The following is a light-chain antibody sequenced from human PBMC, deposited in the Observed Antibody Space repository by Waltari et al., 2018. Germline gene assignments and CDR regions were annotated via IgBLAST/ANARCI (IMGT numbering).Light chain of an antibody. CDR1: SSDVGSYNL. CDR2: EVS. V-gene: IGLV2-23*02. CDR3: CSYAGSSRV. Sequence: QSALTQPASVSGSPGQSITISCTGTSSDVGSYNLVSWYQQHQGKAPKRMIYEVSTRPSGVSNSFSGSKAGNTASLTISGLQAEDEAEYYCCSYAGSSRVFDGGTQLTVL. J-gene: IGLJ3*02.